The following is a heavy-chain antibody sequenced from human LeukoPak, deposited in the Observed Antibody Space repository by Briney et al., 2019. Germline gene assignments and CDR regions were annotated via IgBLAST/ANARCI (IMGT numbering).Heavy chain of an antibody. D-gene: IGHD5-18*01. Sequence: PSETLSLTCTVSGGSISSYYWSWLGQPPGKGLEWIGYIYYSGSTNYNPSLKSRVTISVDTSKNQLSLKLSSVTAADTAVYYCARQRNSYGFPFDYWGQGTLVTVSS. CDR1: GGSISSYY. CDR3: ARQRNSYGFPFDY. V-gene: IGHV4-59*08. J-gene: IGHJ4*02. CDR2: IYYSGST.